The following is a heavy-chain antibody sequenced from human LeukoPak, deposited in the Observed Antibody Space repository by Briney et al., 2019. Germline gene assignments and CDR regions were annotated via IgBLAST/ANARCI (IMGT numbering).Heavy chain of an antibody. CDR3: AHRHERGYSDYSPGPSVAFDI. J-gene: IGHJ3*02. Sequence: KGSGPTLVNPTQTLTLTCTFSGFSLSTSGVGVGWIRQPPGKALEWLALIFWDDDRRYRPSLENRLTISKDTSENQVVLTMTYMDPVDTATYYCAHRHERGYSDYSPGPSVAFDIWGQGTMVTVSS. V-gene: IGHV2-5*02. D-gene: IGHD5-12*01. CDR1: GFSLSTSGVG. CDR2: IFWDDDR.